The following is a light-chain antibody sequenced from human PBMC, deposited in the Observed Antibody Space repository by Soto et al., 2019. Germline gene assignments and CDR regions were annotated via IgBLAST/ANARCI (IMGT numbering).Light chain of an antibody. CDR3: QQRSSWLT. CDR2: DAS. J-gene: IGKJ4*01. Sequence: EIVLTQSPATLSLSPGEGATLSCRASQSVSSYLAWYQQKPGQAPRLLIYDASSRAIGIPARFSGSGSGTDFTLTISSLEPEDFAVYYCQQRSSWLTFGGGTKVEIK. V-gene: IGKV3-11*01. CDR1: QSVSSY.